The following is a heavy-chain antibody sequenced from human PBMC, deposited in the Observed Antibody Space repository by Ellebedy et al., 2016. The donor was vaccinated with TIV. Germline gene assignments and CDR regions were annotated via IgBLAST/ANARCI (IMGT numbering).Heavy chain of an antibody. Sequence: SVKVSCXASGATFGSFALSWVRQAPGQGPEWMGRIIPLLGIPNYAQRFQDRVTITADKSTSTAYVELSSLRSEDTAVYYCSIMGRWEGFDIWGPGTRVTVSS. CDR2: IIPLLGIP. CDR1: GATFGSFA. V-gene: IGHV1-69*04. D-gene: IGHD1-26*01. J-gene: IGHJ3*02. CDR3: SIMGRWEGFDI.